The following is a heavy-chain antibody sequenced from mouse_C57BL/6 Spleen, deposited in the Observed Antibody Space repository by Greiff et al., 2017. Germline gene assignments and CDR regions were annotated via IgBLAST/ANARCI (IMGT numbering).Heavy chain of an antibody. V-gene: IGHV1-18*01. CDR3: ARYDYDGDYYAMDY. CDR1: GYTFTDYN. D-gene: IGHD2-4*01. Sequence: VHVKQSGPELVKPGASVKIPCKASGYTFTDYNMDWVKQSHGKSLEWIGDINPNNGGTIYNQKFKGKATLTVDKSSSTAYMELRSLTSEDTAVYYCARYDYDGDYYAMDYWGQGTSVTVSS. J-gene: IGHJ4*01. CDR2: INPNNGGT.